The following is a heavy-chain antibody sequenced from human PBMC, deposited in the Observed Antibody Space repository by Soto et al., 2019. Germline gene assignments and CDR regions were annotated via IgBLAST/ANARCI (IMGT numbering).Heavy chain of an antibody. V-gene: IGHV1-3*01. CDR3: ASAYCGGDCSNYYYGMDV. CDR2: INAGNGNT. J-gene: IGHJ6*02. CDR1: GYTFTSYA. Sequence: ASVKVSCKASGYTFTSYAMHWVRQAPGQRLEWMGWINAGNGNTKYSQKFQGRVTITRDTSASTAYMELSSLRSEDTAVYYCASAYCGGDCSNYYYGMDVWGQGTTLTVSS. D-gene: IGHD2-21*02.